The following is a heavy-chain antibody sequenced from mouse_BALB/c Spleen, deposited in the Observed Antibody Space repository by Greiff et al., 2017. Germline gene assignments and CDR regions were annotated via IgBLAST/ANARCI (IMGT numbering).Heavy chain of an antibody. CDR3: ARRYGSSYFDY. CDR1: GFTFSSFG. CDR2: ISSGSSTI. J-gene: IGHJ2*01. V-gene: IGHV5-17*02. D-gene: IGHD1-1*01. Sequence: EVHLVESGGGLVQPGGSRKLSCAASGFTFSSFGMHWVRQAPEKGLEWVAYISSGSSTICYADTVKGRFTISRDNPKNTLFLQMTSLRSEDTAMYYCARRYGSSYFDYWGQGTTLTVSS.